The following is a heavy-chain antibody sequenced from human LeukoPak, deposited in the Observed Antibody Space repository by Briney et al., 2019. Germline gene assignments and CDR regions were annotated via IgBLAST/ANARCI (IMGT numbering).Heavy chain of an antibody. CDR3: ARRRFTVVRGLTTHNWFDP. Sequence: SVTVSLTCTVSGGSLSSSSYSWAWIRQPPGKGLEWIVTFWYCDNTDYNPSLKTRLTISVDTSKNQFSLKVNSMTAADTAVYYCARRRFTVVRGLTTHNWFDPWGQGILVTVSS. J-gene: IGHJ5*02. CDR1: GGSLSSSSYS. D-gene: IGHD3-10*01. V-gene: IGHV4-39*01. CDR2: FWYCDNT.